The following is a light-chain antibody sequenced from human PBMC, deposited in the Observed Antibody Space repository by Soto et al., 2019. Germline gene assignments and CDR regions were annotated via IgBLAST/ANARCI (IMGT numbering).Light chain of an antibody. Sequence: QSALTQPASVSGSPGQSITVSCTGTSTDVGTYNLVSWYQQHPGKAPKLIIYGVNNRPSGVSNRFSASKSADTASLTISGLQAEDEANYYCCSYTTSTTYVFGTGTKLTVL. CDR1: STDVGTYNL. CDR2: GVN. J-gene: IGLJ1*01. V-gene: IGLV2-14*02. CDR3: CSYTTSTTYV.